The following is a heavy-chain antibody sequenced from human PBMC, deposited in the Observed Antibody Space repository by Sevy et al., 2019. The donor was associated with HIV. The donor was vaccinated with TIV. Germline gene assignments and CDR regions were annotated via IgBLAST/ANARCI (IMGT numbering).Heavy chain of an antibody. CDR2: IYHSGYS. Sequence: PETLSLTCAVSGYSISSDYYWGWIRQPPGKGLEWIGSIYHSGYSYYNPSLKSRVTISVDTSKNQFSLKLSSVTAADTAVYYCARAIGTQVAGLYYFDYWGQGTLVTVSS. J-gene: IGHJ4*02. CDR3: ARAIGTQVAGLYYFDY. D-gene: IGHD6-19*01. CDR1: GYSISSDYY. V-gene: IGHV4-38-2*01.